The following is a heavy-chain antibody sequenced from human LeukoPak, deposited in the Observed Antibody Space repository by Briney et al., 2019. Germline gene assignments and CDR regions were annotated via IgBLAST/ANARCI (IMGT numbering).Heavy chain of an antibody. CDR3: ARDNCSSTSCYNNYFDY. Sequence: SETLYLTCTVSGGSISSYYWSWIRQPAGQGLEWIGRIYTCRSTNYNPSLKSRVTMSVDTSKNQCSLKLSSVTAADTAVYYCARDNCSSTSCYNNYFDYWGQGTLVTVSS. CDR2: IYTCRST. J-gene: IGHJ4*02. CDR1: GGSISSYY. V-gene: IGHV4-4*07. D-gene: IGHD2-2*02.